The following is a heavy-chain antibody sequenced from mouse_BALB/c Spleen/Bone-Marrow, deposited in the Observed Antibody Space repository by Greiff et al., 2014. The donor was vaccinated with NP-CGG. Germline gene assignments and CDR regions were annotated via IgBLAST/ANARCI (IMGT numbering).Heavy chain of an antibody. Sequence: VQLVESGAELVRPGTSVKVSCKASGYAFTNYWIEWIKQRPGQGLEWIGVINPGSGGINYNEKFKGKATLIADKSSSTAYMQLSSLTSDDSAVYFCARELVRGMDYWGQGTSVTVSS. CDR3: ARELVRGMDY. CDR1: GYAFTNYW. J-gene: IGHJ4*01. V-gene: IGHV1-54*01. CDR2: INPGSGGI. D-gene: IGHD1-1*01.